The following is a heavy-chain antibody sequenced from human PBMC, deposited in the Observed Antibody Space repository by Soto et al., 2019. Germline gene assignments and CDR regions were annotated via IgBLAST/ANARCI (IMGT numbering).Heavy chain of an antibody. V-gene: IGHV1-3*01. J-gene: IGHJ5*02. CDR2: INAGNGNT. CDR1: GYTFTSYV. Sequence: GASVKVSCTASGYTFTSYVMHWVRQAPGQRLEWMGWINAGNGNTKYSQKFQGRVTITRDTSASTAYMELSSLRSEDTAVYYCASGGIAVAGPWLFTFDPWGQGTLVTVSS. D-gene: IGHD6-19*01. CDR3: ASGGIAVAGPWLFTFDP.